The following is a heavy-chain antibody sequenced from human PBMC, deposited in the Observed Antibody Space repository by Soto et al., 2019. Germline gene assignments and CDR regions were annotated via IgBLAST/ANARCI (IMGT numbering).Heavy chain of an antibody. CDR1: GFTFSSYG. CDR2: ISYDGSNK. J-gene: IGHJ6*02. D-gene: IGHD6-13*01. V-gene: IGHV3-30*18. Sequence: QVQLVESGGGVVQPGRSLRLSCAASGFTFSSYGMHWVRQAPGKGLEWVAVISYDGSNKYYADSVKGRFTISRDNSKNTLYLQMNSLRAEDTAVYYCAKDLFPSWTHYCYYCMDVWGQGTTVTVSS. CDR3: AKDLFPSWTHYCYYCMDV.